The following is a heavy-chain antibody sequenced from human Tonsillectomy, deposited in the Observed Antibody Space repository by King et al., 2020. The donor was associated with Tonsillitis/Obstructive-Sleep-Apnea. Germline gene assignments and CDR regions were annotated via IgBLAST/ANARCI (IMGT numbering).Heavy chain of an antibody. CDR1: GGSISSSNW. V-gene: IGHV4-4*02. J-gene: IGHJ5*02. Sequence: VQLQESGPGLVKPSGTLSLTCAVSGGSISSSNWWSWVRQPPGKGLEWIGEIYHSGSTNYNPSLKSRVTISVDKSKNQFSLKLSPVTAADTAGVYCARLVDCSGGSCYSGWFDPWGQGTLVTVSS. CDR2: IYHSGST. D-gene: IGHD2-15*01. CDR3: ARLVDCSGGSCYSGWFDP.